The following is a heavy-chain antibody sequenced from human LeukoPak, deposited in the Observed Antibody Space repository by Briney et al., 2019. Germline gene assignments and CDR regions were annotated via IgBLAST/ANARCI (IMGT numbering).Heavy chain of an antibody. CDR3: ANIVGATDFDY. CDR2: ISGSGGST. V-gene: IGHV3-23*01. J-gene: IGHJ4*02. D-gene: IGHD1-26*01. Sequence: GGSLRLSCAASGFTFSSYAMSWVRQAPGKGLEWVSAISGSGGSTYYADSVKGRFTISRDNAKNTLYLQMNSLRAEDTAVYYCANIVGATDFDYWGQGTLVTVSS. CDR1: GFTFSSYA.